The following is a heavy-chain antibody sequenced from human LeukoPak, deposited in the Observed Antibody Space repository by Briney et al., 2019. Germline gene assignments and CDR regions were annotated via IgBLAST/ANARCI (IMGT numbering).Heavy chain of an antibody. V-gene: IGHV3-33*08. CDR1: GFTFSSYG. Sequence: GRSLRLSCAASGFTFSSYGMHWVRQAPGKGLEWVAVIWYDGSNKYYADSVKGRFTISRDNSKNTLYLQMNSLRAEDTAVYYCARDAESSGYYEQGIDHWGQGTLVTVSS. J-gene: IGHJ4*02. CDR2: IWYDGSNK. CDR3: ARDAESSGYYEQGIDH. D-gene: IGHD3-22*01.